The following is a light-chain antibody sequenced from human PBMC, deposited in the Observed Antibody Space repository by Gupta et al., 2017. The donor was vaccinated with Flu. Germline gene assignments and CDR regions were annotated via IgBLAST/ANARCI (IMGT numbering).Light chain of an antibody. V-gene: IGKV2-30*01. CDR2: KVS. CDR1: QSVVYSDGNTY. CDR3: RQDKHWPWT. J-gene: IGKJ1*01. Sequence: VLTQSPLSLPVSLGQPASISCRSSQSVVYSDGNTYFNWFQQRPGQAPRRLIYKVSNRHSGVPDRFSGGWSGTDFTLTISRVEAEDVGAYCCRQDKHWPWTFGQGTKVEIK.